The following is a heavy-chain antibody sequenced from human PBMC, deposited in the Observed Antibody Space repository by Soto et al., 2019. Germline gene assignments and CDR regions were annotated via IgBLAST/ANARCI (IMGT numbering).Heavy chain of an antibody. CDR3: ARVNYYMDV. V-gene: IGHV3-48*01. Sequence: EVQLVESGGGLVQPGGSLRLSCAASGFTFSSYSMNWVRQAPGKGLEWVSYISSSSSTIYYADSVKGRFTISRDNAKNSLYLQMNSLRAEDTAVYYCARVNYYMDVWGKGTTVTVSS. CDR2: ISSSSSTI. CDR1: GFTFSSYS. J-gene: IGHJ6*03.